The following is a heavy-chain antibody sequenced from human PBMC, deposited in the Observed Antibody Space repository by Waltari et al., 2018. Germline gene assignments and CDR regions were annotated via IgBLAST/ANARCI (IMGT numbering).Heavy chain of an antibody. CDR2: INLSGST. J-gene: IGHJ6*04. V-gene: IGHV4-34*01. Sequence: QVQLQQWGAGLLKPSETLSLTCAVYGGSFSGYYWSWIRQPPGKGLGWSGEINLSGSTNSNPSLKSRVTISVDTSKNQFSLKLSSVTAADTAVYYCASRPMAATPDMDVWGKGTTVTVSS. D-gene: IGHD2-15*01. CDR1: GGSFSGYY. CDR3: ASRPMAATPDMDV.